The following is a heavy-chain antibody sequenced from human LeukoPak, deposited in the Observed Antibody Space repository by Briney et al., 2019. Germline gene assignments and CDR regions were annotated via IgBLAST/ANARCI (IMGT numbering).Heavy chain of an antibody. J-gene: IGHJ6*02. CDR2: INHSGST. CDR1: SGSFSGYY. D-gene: IGHD2-2*01. V-gene: IGHV4-34*01. Sequence: SETLSLTCGVYSGSFSGYYRSWISQPQGKGLEWIGDINHSGSTNYNPSLKSRVTISVDPSKSQFSLRLSSMTAADTAVYYCARDRYCSSTSCNRYYYHGMDVWGQGSTVTVSS. CDR3: ARDRYCSSTSCNRYYYHGMDV.